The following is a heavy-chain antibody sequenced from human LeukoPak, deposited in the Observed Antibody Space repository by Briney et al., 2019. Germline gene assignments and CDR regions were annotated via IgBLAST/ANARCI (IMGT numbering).Heavy chain of an antibody. CDR3: ARVDGSPDY. Sequence: ASVKVSCKASGYTFTSLDINWVRQATGQGLEWMGWINPNSGNRGYAQQFQGRVTITRDTSISTAYMELTSLRSEDTAVYYCARVDGSPDYWGQGTLVTVSP. CDR2: INPNSGNR. D-gene: IGHD2-15*01. CDR1: GYTFTSLD. V-gene: IGHV1-8*03. J-gene: IGHJ4*02.